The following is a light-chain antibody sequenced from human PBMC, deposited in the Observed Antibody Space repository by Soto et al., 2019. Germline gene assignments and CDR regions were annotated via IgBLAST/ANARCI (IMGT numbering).Light chain of an antibody. J-gene: IGKJ1*01. Sequence: EIVMTHSPATLSVSPGERATLSCRASQSVSSNLAWYQQRPGQAPRLLIYGASTRATGIPARFSGSGSATEFTLTISSLQSEDFAVYYCQQYNNWPRTFGQGTKVDIK. CDR1: QSVSSN. CDR3: QQYNNWPRT. V-gene: IGKV3-15*01. CDR2: GAS.